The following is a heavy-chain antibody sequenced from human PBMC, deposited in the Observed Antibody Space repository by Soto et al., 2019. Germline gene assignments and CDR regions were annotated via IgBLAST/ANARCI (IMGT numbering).Heavy chain of an antibody. D-gene: IGHD6-6*01. CDR3: AREKRPPYAFDI. CDR1: GFTFSSYG. CDR2: IWYDGSNK. J-gene: IGHJ3*02. V-gene: IGHV3-33*01. Sequence: QVQLVESGGGVVQPGRSLRLSCAASGFTFSSYGMHWVRQAPGKGLEWVAVIWYDGSNKYYADSVKGRFTISRDNSKNTLYLQMNSLRAEDTAVYYCAREKRPPYAFDIWGQGTMVTVSS.